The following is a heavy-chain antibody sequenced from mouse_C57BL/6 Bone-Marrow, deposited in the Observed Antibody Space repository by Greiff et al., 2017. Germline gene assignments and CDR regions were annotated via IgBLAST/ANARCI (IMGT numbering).Heavy chain of an antibody. V-gene: IGHV5-4*01. CDR3: ARDGVAY. CDR1: GFTFSSYA. J-gene: IGHJ3*01. Sequence: EVKLVESGGGLVKPGGSLKLSCAASGFTFSSYAMSRVRQTPEKRLEWVATISDGGSYTYYPDNVKGRFTISRDNAKNNLYLQMSHLKSEDTAMYYCARDGVAYWGQGTLVTVSA. CDR2: ISDGGSYT.